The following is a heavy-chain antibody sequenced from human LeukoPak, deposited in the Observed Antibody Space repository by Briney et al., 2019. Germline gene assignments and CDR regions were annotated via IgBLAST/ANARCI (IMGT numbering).Heavy chain of an antibody. CDR1: GFTFSSYG. CDR3: ARDYYDYVWGSYPSGY. V-gene: IGHV3-30*03. J-gene: IGHJ4*02. CDR2: ISYDGSNK. Sequence: GGSLRLTCAASGFTFSSYGMHWVRQAPGKGLEWVAVISYDGSNKYYADSVKGRFTISRDNAKNSLYLQMNSLRAEDTAVYYCARDYYDYVWGSYPSGYWGQGTLVTVSS. D-gene: IGHD3-16*01.